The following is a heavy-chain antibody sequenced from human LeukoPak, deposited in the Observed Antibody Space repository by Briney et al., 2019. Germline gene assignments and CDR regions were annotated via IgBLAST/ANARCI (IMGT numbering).Heavy chain of an antibody. CDR2: VYYSGRT. CDR1: GGSISSGGYY. V-gene: IGHV4-61*08. J-gene: IGHJ3*02. CDR3: ARPNYGDYGGAFDI. Sequence: SQTLSLTCTVSGGSISSGGYYWSWIRQHPGKGLEWIGFVYYSGRTNYNPSLESRVTISVDTSKNQFSLKLTSVTAADTAMYYCARPNYGDYGGAFDIWGQGTMVTVSS. D-gene: IGHD4-17*01.